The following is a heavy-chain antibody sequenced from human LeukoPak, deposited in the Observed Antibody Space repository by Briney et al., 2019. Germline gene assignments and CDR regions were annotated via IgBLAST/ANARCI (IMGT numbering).Heavy chain of an antibody. CDR2: TYYRSKWYN. J-gene: IGHJ4*02. CDR1: GDSVSSNSAA. V-gene: IGHV6-1*01. D-gene: IGHD3-22*01. CDR3: ARVGDSSGYYSFDY. Sequence: SQTLSLTCAISGDSVSSNSAAWNWTRQSPSSGLEWLGRTYYRSKWYNDYAISVKSRIIINPDTSKNQFSLQLNSVTPEDTAVYYCARVGDSSGYYSFDYWGQGTLVTVSS.